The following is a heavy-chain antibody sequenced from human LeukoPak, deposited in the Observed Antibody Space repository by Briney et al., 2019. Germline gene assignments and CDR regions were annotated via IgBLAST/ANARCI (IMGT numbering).Heavy chain of an antibody. Sequence: GGSLRLSCAPSGFTFSSYGMHWVLQAPGQRLEWVAGISNEGSNNYYADSVKGQFTIYRDNFKNTLYLQMNSLRAEDTDVYYCAKDMYGILTGYDIGRDNWFDPWGQGTLVSVFS. CDR1: GFTFSSYG. D-gene: IGHD3-9*01. CDR2: ISNEGSNN. J-gene: IGHJ5*02. V-gene: IGHV3-30*18. CDR3: AKDMYGILTGYDIGRDNWFDP.